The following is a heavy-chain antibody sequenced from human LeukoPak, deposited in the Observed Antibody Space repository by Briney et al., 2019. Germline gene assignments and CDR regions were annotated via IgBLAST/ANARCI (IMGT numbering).Heavy chain of an antibody. CDR2: IYYSGST. V-gene: IGHV4-59*01. CDR3: ATFIGGVNATFDY. D-gene: IGHD3-16*01. J-gene: IGHJ4*02. CDR1: GGSISSYY. Sequence: SETLSLTCTVSGGSISSYYWSWIRQPPGKGLEWIGYIYYSGSTNYNPSLKSRVTISVDTSKNQFSLKLSSVTAADTAVYYCATFIGGVNATFDYWGQGTLVTVSS.